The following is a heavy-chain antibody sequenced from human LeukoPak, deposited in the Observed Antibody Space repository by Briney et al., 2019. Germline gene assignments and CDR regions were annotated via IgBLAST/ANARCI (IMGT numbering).Heavy chain of an antibody. D-gene: IGHD3-3*01. CDR2: IYTSGRT. CDR3: ARADFWSGTYAFDI. Sequence: SETLSLTCTVSGGSISSGSYYWSWIRQPAGTGLEWIGRIYTSGRTNYNPSLKSRVTISVDTSKNQFSLKLSSVTAADTAVYYCARADFWSGTYAFDIWGQGTMVTVSS. J-gene: IGHJ3*02. V-gene: IGHV4-61*02. CDR1: GGSISSGSYY.